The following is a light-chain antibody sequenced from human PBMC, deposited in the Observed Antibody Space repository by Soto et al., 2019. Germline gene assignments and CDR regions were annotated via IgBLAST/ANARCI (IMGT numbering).Light chain of an antibody. CDR3: QSYDSTVSGYV. J-gene: IGLJ1*01. CDR2: ANS. V-gene: IGLV1-40*03. CDR1: SSNIGAGYD. Sequence: QSALAQPPSVSGAPGQRVTMSCTGTSSNIGAGYDVHWYQHLPGTAPKLVIYANSNRPLGVPDRFSGSESGASASLVITGLQAEDEADYYCQSYDSTVSGYVFGTGTKVTVL.